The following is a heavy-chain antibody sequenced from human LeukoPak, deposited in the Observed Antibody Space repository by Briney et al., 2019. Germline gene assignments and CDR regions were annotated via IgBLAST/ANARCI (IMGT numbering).Heavy chain of an antibody. CDR1: GFTFRSYS. CDR3: AREFYVFDY. CDR2: ISSSSSYI. Sequence: GGSLRLYCAASGFTFRSYSMNWVRQAQGKGLEWVSSISSSSSYIYYADSVKGRFTISRDNAKNSLYLQMNSLRAEDTAVYYCAREFYVFDYWGQGTLVTVSS. J-gene: IGHJ4*02. D-gene: IGHD5/OR15-5a*01. V-gene: IGHV3-21*01.